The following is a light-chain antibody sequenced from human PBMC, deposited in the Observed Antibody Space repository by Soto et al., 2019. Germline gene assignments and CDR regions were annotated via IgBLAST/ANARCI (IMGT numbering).Light chain of an antibody. V-gene: IGKV1-39*01. J-gene: IGKJ4*02. Sequence: DIQMTQSPSSLSASVGDRVTITCRASQYISTYLNSYRQQSGNAPGGLIYSASTLQSGVPSRFSGRGSGTDFTLTSLGLQSEDFATYYCQQSYTTPRTFGAGTKVDIK. CDR1: QYISTY. CDR3: QQSYTTPRT. CDR2: SAS.